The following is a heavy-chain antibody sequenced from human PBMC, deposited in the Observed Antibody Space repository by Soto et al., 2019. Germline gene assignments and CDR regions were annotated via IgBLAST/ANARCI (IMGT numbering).Heavy chain of an antibody. V-gene: IGHV3-15*01. D-gene: IGHD6-13*01. CDR3: TTAIPSSSWDFRVAGMDV. J-gene: IGHJ6*02. Sequence: EVQLVESGGGLVKPGGSLRLSCAASGFTFSNDWMSWVRQAPGKGLEWVGRIKSKTDGGTTDYTAPVKGRFIISRDDSKNTLYLQMNSLKTEDTAVYSCTTAIPSSSWDFRVAGMDVWGQGTAVTVSS. CDR2: IKSKTDGGTT. CDR1: GFTFSNDW.